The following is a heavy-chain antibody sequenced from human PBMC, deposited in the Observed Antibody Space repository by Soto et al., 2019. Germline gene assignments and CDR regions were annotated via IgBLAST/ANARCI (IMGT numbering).Heavy chain of an antibody. V-gene: IGHV1-69*13. CDR1: GGTFSSYA. Sequence: SVKVSCKASGGTFSSYAISWVRQAPGQGLEWMGGIIPIFGTANYAQKFQGRVTITADESTSTAYMELSSLRSEDTAVYYCARVPLDYDSSGSAAEYFQHWGQGTLVTVSS. J-gene: IGHJ1*01. CDR3: ARVPLDYDSSGSAAEYFQH. D-gene: IGHD3-22*01. CDR2: IIPIFGTA.